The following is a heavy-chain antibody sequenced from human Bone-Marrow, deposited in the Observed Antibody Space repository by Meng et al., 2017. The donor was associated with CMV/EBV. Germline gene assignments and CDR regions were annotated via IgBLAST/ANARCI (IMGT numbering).Heavy chain of an antibody. CDR1: GGSISSGGYY. Sequence: LRLSCTVSGGSISSGGYYWSWIRQHPGKGLEWIGYIYYSGSTYYNPSLKSRVTISVDTSKNQFSLKLSSVTAADTAVYYCARDIRFLGEYFDYWGQGTLVTVSS. CDR2: IYYSGST. D-gene: IGHD2-21*01. J-gene: IGHJ4*02. CDR3: ARDIRFLGEYFDY. V-gene: IGHV4-31*03.